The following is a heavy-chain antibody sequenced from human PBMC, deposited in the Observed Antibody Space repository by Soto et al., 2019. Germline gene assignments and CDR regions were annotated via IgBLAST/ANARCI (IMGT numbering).Heavy chain of an antibody. CDR2: INPSSGST. V-gene: IGHV1-46*01. J-gene: IGHJ4*02. D-gene: IGHD2-15*01. CDR3: ASRYCVSRSCPGFDY. Sequence: QVQLVQSGAEVKKPGASVKVSCKASGYTFTNYFMHWVRQAPGQGLEWMGVINPSSGSTNYAQKFQGRVTMXXDXSXXTVYMDLSSLRSEDTAVYYCASRYCVSRSCPGFDYWGQGTLVTVSS. CDR1: GYTFTNYF.